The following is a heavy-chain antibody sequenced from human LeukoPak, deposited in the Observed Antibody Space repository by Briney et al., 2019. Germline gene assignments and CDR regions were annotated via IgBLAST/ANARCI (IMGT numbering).Heavy chain of an antibody. CDR1: GFTVSSNY. CDR2: IYSGGST. CDR3: ARDRLHYDSLTGYPAD. D-gene: IGHD3-9*01. V-gene: IGHV3-66*01. Sequence: LPGGSLRLSCADSGFTVSSNYMRWVRQAPGKGLEWVSVIYSGGSTRYADSVKGRFTISRDNSKNTLHLQMNSLRAEDTAVYYCARDRLHYDSLTGYPADWGQGTLVTVSS. J-gene: IGHJ4*02.